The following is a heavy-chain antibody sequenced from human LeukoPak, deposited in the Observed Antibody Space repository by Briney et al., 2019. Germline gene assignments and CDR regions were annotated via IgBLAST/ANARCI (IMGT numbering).Heavy chain of an antibody. J-gene: IGHJ3*02. Sequence: SETLSLTCTVSGGSISSYHWRWIRQPPGKGLEWIGYIYYSGSTNYNPSLKSRVTISVDTSKNQFSLKVSSVTAADTAVYYCARELRFLEWLLSTGPSNAFDIWGQGTMVTVSS. CDR3: ARELRFLEWLLSTGPSNAFDI. V-gene: IGHV4-59*01. CDR2: IYYSGST. D-gene: IGHD3-3*01. CDR1: GGSISSYH.